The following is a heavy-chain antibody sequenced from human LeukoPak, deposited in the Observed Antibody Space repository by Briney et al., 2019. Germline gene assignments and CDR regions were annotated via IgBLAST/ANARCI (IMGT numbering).Heavy chain of an antibody. D-gene: IGHD6-19*01. Sequence: GGSLRLSCAASGFTFGSYAMSWVRHAPGKGLEWVSAISGSGGSTYYADSVKGRFTISRDNSKNTLYLQMNSLRAEDTAVYYCAKDIAVADGFPQLFDYWGQGTLVTVSS. J-gene: IGHJ4*02. CDR2: ISGSGGST. CDR3: AKDIAVADGFPQLFDY. V-gene: IGHV3-23*01. CDR1: GFTFGSYA.